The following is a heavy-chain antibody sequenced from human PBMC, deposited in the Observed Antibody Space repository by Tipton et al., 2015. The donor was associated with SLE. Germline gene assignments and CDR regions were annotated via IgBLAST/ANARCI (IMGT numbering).Heavy chain of an antibody. CDR1: GFTFSSYS. J-gene: IGHJ2*01. D-gene: IGHD1-14*01. CDR3: MTSEPPVYFDL. CDR2: ISSSSSYI. V-gene: IGHV3-21*01. Sequence: SLRLSCAASGFTFSSYSMNWVRQAPGKGLEWVSSISSSSSYIYYADSVKGRFTISRDNAKNSLYLQMNSLRAEDTAVYYCMTSEPPVYFDLWGRGTLVTVSS.